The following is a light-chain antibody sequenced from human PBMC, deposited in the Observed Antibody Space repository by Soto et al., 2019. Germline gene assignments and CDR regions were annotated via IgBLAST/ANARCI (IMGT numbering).Light chain of an antibody. CDR1: QSVGSSY. Sequence: EVVLTQSPGTLSLSPGESATLSCRASQSVGSSYLAWYQQKPGQAPRLLIFGTSARATGIPDRFSGSGSGTDFTLTISRLEPEDFAVYYCQQYAGSLSWTFGQGTKVDIK. CDR3: QQYAGSLSWT. J-gene: IGKJ1*01. CDR2: GTS. V-gene: IGKV3-20*01.